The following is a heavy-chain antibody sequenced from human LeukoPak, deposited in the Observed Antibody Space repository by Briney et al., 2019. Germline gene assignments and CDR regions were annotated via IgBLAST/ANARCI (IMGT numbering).Heavy chain of an antibody. Sequence: GGSLRLYCAASGFTFSSYAMSWVRQAPGKGLEWVSAISGSGGSTYYADSVKGRFTISRDNSKNTLYLQMNSLRAEDTAVYYCAKDMYSSSWYYFDYWGQGTLVTVSS. CDR2: ISGSGGST. D-gene: IGHD6-13*01. J-gene: IGHJ4*02. CDR1: GFTFSSYA. V-gene: IGHV3-23*01. CDR3: AKDMYSSSWYYFDY.